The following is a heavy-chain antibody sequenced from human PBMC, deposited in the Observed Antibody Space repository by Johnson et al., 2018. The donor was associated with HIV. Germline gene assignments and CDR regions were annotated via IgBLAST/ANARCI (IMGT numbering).Heavy chain of an antibody. CDR1: GFTFSSYW. V-gene: IGHV3-7*05. J-gene: IGHJ3*02. CDR3: ARRDTYYYDSTPGAFDI. D-gene: IGHD3-22*01. Sequence: VQLMESGGGLVQPGGSLRLSCAASGFTFSSYWMSWVRQAPGKGLEWVANIKQDGSEKYYVDSVKGRFTISRDNAKNSLYLQMNSLRAEDTAVYYCARRDTYYYDSTPGAFDIWGQGTMVTVSS. CDR2: IKQDGSEK.